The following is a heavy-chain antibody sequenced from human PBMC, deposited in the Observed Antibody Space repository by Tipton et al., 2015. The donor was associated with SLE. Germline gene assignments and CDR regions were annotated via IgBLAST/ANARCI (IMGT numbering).Heavy chain of an antibody. V-gene: IGHV4-59*11. J-gene: IGHJ4*02. CDR3: ARGPPIWYYDVFGEYYFEV. CDR1: GASINSHY. D-gene: IGHD3-9*01. CDR2: IYYSGST. Sequence: TLSLTCAVSGASINSHYWSWIRQPPGKGLEWIGYIYYSGSTNYNPSLKSRVTISVDTSKNQFSLKLSSVTAADTAVYFCARGPPIWYYDVFGEYYFEVWGLGTLVTVSS.